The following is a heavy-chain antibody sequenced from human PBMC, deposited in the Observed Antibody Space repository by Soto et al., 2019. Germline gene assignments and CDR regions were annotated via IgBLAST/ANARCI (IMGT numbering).Heavy chain of an antibody. J-gene: IGHJ6*02. CDR1: GYSFTSYW. D-gene: IGHD3-10*01. Sequence: GESLKISCKGSGYSFTSYWIDWVRQMPGKGLEWMGIIYPGDSDTRYGPSFQGQVTISADKSISTAYLQWSSLKASDTAMYYCAGGGVRGVITRTRDYYGMDVWGQGTTVTVSS. CDR3: AGGGVRGVITRTRDYYGMDV. V-gene: IGHV5-51*01. CDR2: IYPGDSDT.